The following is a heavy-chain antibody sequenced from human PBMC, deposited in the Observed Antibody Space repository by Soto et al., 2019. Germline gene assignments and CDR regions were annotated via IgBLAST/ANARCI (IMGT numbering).Heavy chain of an antibody. CDR3: ARDPYSSYYYRSGSSTFDY. V-gene: IGHV1-18*01. D-gene: IGHD3-10*01. Sequence: ASVKVSCKASGYTFTSYGISWVRQAPGQGLEWMGWISAYNGNTNYAQKLQGRVTMTTDTSTSTAYMELRSLRSDDTAVYYCARDPYSSYYYRSGSSTFDYWGQGPMVTVSS. J-gene: IGHJ4*02. CDR1: GYTFTSYG. CDR2: ISAYNGNT.